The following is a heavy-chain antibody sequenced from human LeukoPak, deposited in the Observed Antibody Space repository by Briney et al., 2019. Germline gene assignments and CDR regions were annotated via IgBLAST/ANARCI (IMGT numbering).Heavy chain of an antibody. CDR3: ARDKAVTTELTQYFHH. V-gene: IGHV4-59*01. CDR1: GDAIRSYY. J-gene: IGHJ1*01. D-gene: IGHD4-11*01. Sequence: KPSETLSLTCTVSGDAIRSYYWSWIRQPPGKGLEYIGYLSYSGSSNYNPSLKSRVTISGDTSKNQLSLNLSSVTAADTAVYYCARDKAVTTELTQYFHHWGQGTLVTVSS. CDR2: LSYSGSS.